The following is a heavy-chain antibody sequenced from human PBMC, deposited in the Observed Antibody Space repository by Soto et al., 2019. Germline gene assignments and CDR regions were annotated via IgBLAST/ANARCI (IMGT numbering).Heavy chain of an antibody. CDR1: GFTFDDYA. CDR2: ISWNSGSI. Sequence: EVQLVGSGGGLVQPGRSLRLSCAASGFTFDDYAMHWVRQAPGKGLEWVSGISWNSGSIGYADSVKGRFTISRDNAKNSLYLQMNSLRAEDTALYYCAKGPPQTYYDFWSGYFSPGPFDYWGQGTLVTVSS. CDR3: AKGPPQTYYDFWSGYFSPGPFDY. D-gene: IGHD3-3*01. J-gene: IGHJ4*02. V-gene: IGHV3-9*01.